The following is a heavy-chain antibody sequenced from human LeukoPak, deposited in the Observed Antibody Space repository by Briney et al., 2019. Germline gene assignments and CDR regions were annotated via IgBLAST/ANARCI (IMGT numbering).Heavy chain of an antibody. CDR3: V. CDR1: GGSISSGPYY. Sequence: SETLSLTCSVSGGSISSGPYYWGWIRQPPGKGLEWIGTIYYSGSTYYNPSLKSRVTISVDTSKNQFSLKLSSVTAADTAYYMDVWGKRTTVTGSS. CDR2: IYYSGST. J-gene: IGHJ6*03. V-gene: IGHV4-39*07.